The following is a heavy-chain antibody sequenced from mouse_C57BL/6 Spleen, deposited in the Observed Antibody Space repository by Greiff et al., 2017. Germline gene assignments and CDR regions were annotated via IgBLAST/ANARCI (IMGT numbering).Heavy chain of an antibody. CDR2: IRLKSDNYAT. CDR3: TGSYSNYVRFAY. Sequence: EVKLVESGGGLVQPGGSMKLSCVASGFTFSNYWMNWVRQSPGKGLEWVAQIRLKSDNYATHYAESVKGRFTISRDDSKSSVYLQMNNLRAEDTGIYYCTGSYSNYVRFAYWGQGTLVTVSA. CDR1: GFTFSNYW. V-gene: IGHV6-3*01. D-gene: IGHD2-5*01. J-gene: IGHJ3*01.